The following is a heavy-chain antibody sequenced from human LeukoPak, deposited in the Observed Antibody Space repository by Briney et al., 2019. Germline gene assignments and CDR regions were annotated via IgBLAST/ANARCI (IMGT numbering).Heavy chain of an antibody. D-gene: IGHD6-13*01. J-gene: IGHJ4*02. Sequence: GGSLRLSCAASGFTLSSYEMNWVRLAPGKGLEWISYISRTGNSIYYADSVKGRFTISRDSAKNSLYLQMNSLKAEDTAVYYCARGPYRRNWYVDYWGQGTLVTVAS. CDR1: GFTLSSYE. CDR3: ARGPYRRNWYVDY. CDR2: ISRTGNSI. V-gene: IGHV3-48*03.